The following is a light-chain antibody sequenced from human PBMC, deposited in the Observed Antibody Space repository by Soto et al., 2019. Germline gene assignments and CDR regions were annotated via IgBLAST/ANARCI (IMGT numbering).Light chain of an antibody. J-gene: IGLJ3*02. V-gene: IGLV2-14*03. CDR1: SSDVGGYNY. CDR3: CSYTSSTTWV. Sequence: QSALTQPASVSGSPGQSNTISCTGTSSDVGGYNYVSWYQQHPGKAPKLMLYDVGSRPSGVSNRFSGSKSGNTASLTISGLQAEDEADYYCCSYTSSTTWVFGGGTKLTVL. CDR2: DVG.